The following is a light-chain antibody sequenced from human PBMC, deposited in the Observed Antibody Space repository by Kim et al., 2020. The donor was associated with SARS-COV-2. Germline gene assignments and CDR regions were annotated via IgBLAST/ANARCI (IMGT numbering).Light chain of an antibody. CDR2: GAS. Sequence: EIVFTQSPAILSLSPGESATLSCRASQSVGSNLAWYQQKRGQAPRLLIYGASKRATGIPARFSGSGSGTDFTLTISSLETEDLGVYYCQQRSDWITFGQGTRLEIK. CDR3: QQRSDWIT. J-gene: IGKJ5*01. V-gene: IGKV3-11*01. CDR1: QSVGSN.